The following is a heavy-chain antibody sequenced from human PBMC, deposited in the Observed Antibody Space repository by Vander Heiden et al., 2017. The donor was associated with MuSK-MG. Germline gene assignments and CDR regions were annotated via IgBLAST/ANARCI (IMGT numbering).Heavy chain of an antibody. CDR1: GFIFSSYG. CDR2: IWYDGSNK. J-gene: IGHJ4*02. Sequence: QVQVVESGGGVVQPGRSLRLSCPPSGFIFSSYGMHWVRQAPGKELEWVAVIWYDGSNKYYADSVKGRFTISRDNSKNTLYLQMNSLRAEDTAVYYCARERGIAVAGTGEGFDYWGQGTLVTVSS. CDR3: ARERGIAVAGTGEGFDY. V-gene: IGHV3-33*01. D-gene: IGHD6-19*01.